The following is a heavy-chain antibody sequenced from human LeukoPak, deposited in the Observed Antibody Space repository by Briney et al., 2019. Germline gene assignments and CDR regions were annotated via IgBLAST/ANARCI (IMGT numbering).Heavy chain of an antibody. CDR1: GFTFSTQA. CDR2: ITGSGAST. V-gene: IGHV3-23*01. CDR3: AKLDYYDTH. Sequence: GGSLRLSCAASGFTFSTQAMSWVRQAPGKGLEWVSSITGSGASTYYADSVKGRFTISRDNSKNTLYLQMNSLRAEDAAVYSCAKLDYYDTHWGQGTLVTVSS. D-gene: IGHD3-22*01. J-gene: IGHJ4*01.